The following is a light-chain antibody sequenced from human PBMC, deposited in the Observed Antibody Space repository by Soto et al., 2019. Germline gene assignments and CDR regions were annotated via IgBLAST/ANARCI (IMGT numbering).Light chain of an antibody. V-gene: IGKV3-11*01. CDR3: QQRSDWPLT. J-gene: IGKJ2*01. CDR1: QSVSSY. CDR2: DAS. Sequence: EIVLTQSPATLSLSPGERATLSCRASQSVSSYLAWYQQKPGQAPRLLIYDASNRATGIPARFSGSGSGTDFTLTISSLEPEDLAIYYCQQRSDWPLTFGHGTKLEIK.